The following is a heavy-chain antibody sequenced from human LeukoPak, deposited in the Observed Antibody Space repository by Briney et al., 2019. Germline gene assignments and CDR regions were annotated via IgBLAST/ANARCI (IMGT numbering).Heavy chain of an antibody. J-gene: IGHJ5*02. CDR1: GYTFTSYD. V-gene: IGHV1-8*01. Sequence: GASVKVSCKASGYTFTSYDINWVRQATGQGLEWMGWMNPNSGNTGYAQKFQGRVTITRNTSISTAYMELSSLRSEDTAVYYCARDSSGWYHWFDPWGQGTLATVSS. D-gene: IGHD6-19*01. CDR3: ARDSSGWYHWFDP. CDR2: MNPNSGNT.